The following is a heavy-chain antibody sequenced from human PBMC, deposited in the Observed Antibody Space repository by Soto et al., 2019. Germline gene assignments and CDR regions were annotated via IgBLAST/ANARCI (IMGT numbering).Heavy chain of an antibody. J-gene: IGHJ4*02. CDR1: GGSFSGYY. D-gene: IGHD3-9*01. V-gene: IGHV4-34*01. CDR3: ARLLHYDILTGYSH. Sequence: PSETLSLTCAVYGGSFSGYYWSWIRQPPGKGLEWIGEINHSGSTNYNPSLKSRVTISVDTSKNQFSLKLSSVTAADTAVYYCARLLHYDILTGYSHWGQGTLVTVSS. CDR2: INHSGST.